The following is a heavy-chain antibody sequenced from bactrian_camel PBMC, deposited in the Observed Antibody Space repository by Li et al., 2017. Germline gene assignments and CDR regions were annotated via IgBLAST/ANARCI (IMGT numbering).Heavy chain of an antibody. CDR3: ASHSGVPNTYAN. Sequence: VQLVESGGDLVQPGGSLRLSCAASEFTFSEGAMSWVRQAPGKGLEWVSGIFSDGFKQFYADSVRGRFSITRDNAKNTLNLQLNSLITEDTAMYYCASHSGVPNTYANWGQGTQVTVS. CDR1: EFTFSEGA. D-gene: IGHD2*01. CDR2: IFSDGFKQ. J-gene: IGHJ4*01. V-gene: IGHV3S7*01.